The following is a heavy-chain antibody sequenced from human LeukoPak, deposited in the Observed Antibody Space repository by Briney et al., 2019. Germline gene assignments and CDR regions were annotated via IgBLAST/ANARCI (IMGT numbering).Heavy chain of an antibody. Sequence: PGGSLRLSCAASGFTFSDYAMHWVRQAPEKELEYVSAISSNGGSIHYANSVKGRFTISRDNSKNTLYLQMNSLRAEDTAVYYCAKGPVAMWRRGYYMDVWGKGTTVTVSS. CDR3: AKGPVAMWRRGYYMDV. J-gene: IGHJ6*03. CDR1: GFTFSDYA. V-gene: IGHV3-64*01. D-gene: IGHD2-21*01. CDR2: ISSNGGSI.